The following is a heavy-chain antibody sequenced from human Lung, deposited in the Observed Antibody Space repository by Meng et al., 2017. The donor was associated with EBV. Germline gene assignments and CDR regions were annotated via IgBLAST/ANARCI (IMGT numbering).Heavy chain of an antibody. CDR3: ARDLTAVAAFDY. CDR2: ITGVSSYV. CDR1: GFTFNHYN. Sequence: EVQLVESGGXLVTAGXSLRLSCAASGFTFNHYNMHWVRQAPGKGLEWVSSITGVSSYVYYAESVKGRFTISRDNAKNSLFLQMNSLRADDTGVYYCARDLTAVAAFDYGGQGTLVTVSS. V-gene: IGHV3-21*02. D-gene: IGHD6-19*01. J-gene: IGHJ4*02.